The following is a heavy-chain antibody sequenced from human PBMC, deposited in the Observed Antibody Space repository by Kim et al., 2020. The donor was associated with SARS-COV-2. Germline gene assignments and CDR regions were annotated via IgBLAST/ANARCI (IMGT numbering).Heavy chain of an antibody. Sequence: ADSVKGRFTISRDNSKNTLYLQMNSLRAEDTAVYYCAKLTQSLDDISFDIWGQGTMVTVSS. CDR3: AKLTQSLDDISFDI. J-gene: IGHJ3*02. V-gene: IGHV3-23*01. D-gene: IGHD3-9*01.